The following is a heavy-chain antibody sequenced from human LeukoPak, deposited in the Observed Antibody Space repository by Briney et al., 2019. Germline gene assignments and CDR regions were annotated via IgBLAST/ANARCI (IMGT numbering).Heavy chain of an antibody. Sequence: ASVKVSCKASGGTFSSYAISWVRQATGQGLEWMGWMNPNSGNTGYAQKFQGRVTITRNTSISTAYMELSSLRSEDTAVYYCARGGYYGSGSYSPNWFDPWGQGTLVTVSS. CDR3: ARGGYYGSGSYSPNWFDP. V-gene: IGHV1-8*03. CDR2: MNPNSGNT. J-gene: IGHJ5*02. CDR1: GGTFSSYA. D-gene: IGHD3-10*01.